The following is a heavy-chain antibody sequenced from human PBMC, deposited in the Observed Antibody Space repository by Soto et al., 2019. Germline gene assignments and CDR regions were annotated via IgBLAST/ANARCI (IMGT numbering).Heavy chain of an antibody. CDR3: ARGTHRSGGN. CDR1: GFKFGDYY. D-gene: IGHD3-10*01. J-gene: IGHJ4*02. Sequence: VGFLRLSSAGSGFKFGDYYMVWVRQAPGKGLEWVSSISRSGASIHYADSVKGRFTISRDNARNSLYLQMNSLRAEVTARYFCARGTHRSGGNWGQGTQLTVHS. V-gene: IGHV3-11*01. CDR2: ISRSGASI.